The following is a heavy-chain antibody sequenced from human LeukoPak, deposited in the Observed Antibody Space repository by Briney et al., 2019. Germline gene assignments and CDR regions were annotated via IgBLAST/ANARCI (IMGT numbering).Heavy chain of an antibody. Sequence: GGSLRLSCAASGFTFSSYGIHWVRQAPGKGLEWVALISYDAYIKYYADSVKGRFTVSRDNSKNTVYLQVNSLRTEDTAVYYCAKDAYFDTRGYPEYWGQGTLVTVSS. J-gene: IGHJ4*02. V-gene: IGHV3-30*18. D-gene: IGHD3-22*01. CDR2: ISYDAYIK. CDR1: GFTFSSYG. CDR3: AKDAYFDTRGYPEY.